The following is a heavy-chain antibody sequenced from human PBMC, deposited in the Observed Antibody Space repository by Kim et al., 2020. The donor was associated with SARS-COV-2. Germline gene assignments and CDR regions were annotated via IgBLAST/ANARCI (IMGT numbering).Heavy chain of an antibody. CDR3: ASQYYDILTGYYY. Sequence: YEDSVKSRFTNTRDNSKNALYLQMNSLRAEETAVYYCASQYYDILTGYYYWGQGTLVTVSS. J-gene: IGHJ4*02. D-gene: IGHD3-9*01. V-gene: IGHV3-30*01.